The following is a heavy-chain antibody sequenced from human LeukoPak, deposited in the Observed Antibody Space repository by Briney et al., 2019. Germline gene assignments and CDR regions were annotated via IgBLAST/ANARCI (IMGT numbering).Heavy chain of an antibody. CDR3: AKDGSYDILTGFVYYGMDV. CDR2: ISGSGGST. V-gene: IGHV3-23*01. Sequence: GGSLRLSCAASGFTFSSYAMSWVRQAPGKGLEWVSAISGSGGSTYCADSVKGRFTISRDNSKNTLYLQMNSLRAEDTAVYYCAKDGSYDILTGFVYYGMDVWGQGTTVTVSS. CDR1: GFTFSSYA. D-gene: IGHD3-9*01. J-gene: IGHJ6*02.